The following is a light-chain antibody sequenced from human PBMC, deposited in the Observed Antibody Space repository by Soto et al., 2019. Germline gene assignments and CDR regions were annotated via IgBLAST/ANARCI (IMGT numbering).Light chain of an antibody. CDR2: VTS. CDR3: QQTYRRPGT. Sequence: DIQMTQSPSFLSASVGDRVTVTCRPSQNISKFLNWYQEKPGKPPKILIYVTSNLENGVPSRFKGSGSGTDFALTINSLQPEDFATYYCQQTYRRPGTFGQGTRV. V-gene: IGKV1-39*01. CDR1: QNISKF. J-gene: IGKJ1*01.